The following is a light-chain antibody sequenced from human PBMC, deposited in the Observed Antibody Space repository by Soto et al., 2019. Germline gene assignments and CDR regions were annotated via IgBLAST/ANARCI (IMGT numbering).Light chain of an antibody. CDR2: KAS. Sequence: DIQMARSPSTLSASVGDRVTITCRASQSISTWLAWYQHKAGKAPKLLIYKASNLESGVPSRFSGSGSGTEFTLTISSLHPEDFATYYCQQYNTYSFGQGTKVDIK. V-gene: IGKV1-5*03. CDR3: QQYNTYS. J-gene: IGKJ1*01. CDR1: QSISTW.